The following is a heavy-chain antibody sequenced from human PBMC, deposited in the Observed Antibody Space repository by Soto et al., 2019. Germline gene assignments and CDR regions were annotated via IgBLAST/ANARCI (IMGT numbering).Heavy chain of an antibody. J-gene: IGHJ4*02. CDR3: AKEGFLEWLFPHLFDY. Sequence: GGSLRLSCAASGFTFSSYAMSWVRQAPGKGLELVSAISGSGGSTYYADSVKGRFTISRDNSKNTLYLQMNSLRAEDTAVYYGAKEGFLEWLFPHLFDYWGQGTLVTVSS. CDR1: GFTFSSYA. D-gene: IGHD3-3*01. V-gene: IGHV3-23*01. CDR2: ISGSGGST.